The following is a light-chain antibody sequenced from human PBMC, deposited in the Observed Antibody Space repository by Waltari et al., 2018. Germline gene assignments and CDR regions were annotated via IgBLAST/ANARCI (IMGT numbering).Light chain of an antibody. V-gene: IGLV2-23*01. CDR2: EAS. J-gene: IGLJ2*01. CDR1: SSDVGSYNL. CDR3: SSYAGNCNLVV. Sequence: QCALTQPASVSGSPGQSITISCTGTSSDVGSYNLVSWYQQHPGKAPKLMIYEASKRPSGVSNRFSCSNSGNAASLTISGLQAEDEADYYCSSYAGNCNLVVFGGGTKLTVL.